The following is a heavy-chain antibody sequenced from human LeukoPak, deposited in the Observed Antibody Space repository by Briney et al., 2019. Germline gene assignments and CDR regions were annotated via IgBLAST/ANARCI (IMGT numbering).Heavy chain of an antibody. V-gene: IGHV1-18*01. CDR1: GYTFTSYG. D-gene: IGHD3-9*01. CDR2: ISAYNGNT. CDR3: ARAPDYDILTGFGVFDY. J-gene: IGHJ4*02. Sequence: ASVKVSCKASGYTFTSYGISWVRQAPGQGLEWMGWISAYNGNTNYAQKLQGRVTMTTDTSTSTAYMEPRSLRSDDTAVYYCARAPDYDILTGFGVFDYWGQGTLVTVPS.